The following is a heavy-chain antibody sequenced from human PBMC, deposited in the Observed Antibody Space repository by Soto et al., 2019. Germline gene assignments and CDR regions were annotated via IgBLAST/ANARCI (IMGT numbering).Heavy chain of an antibody. D-gene: IGHD3-22*01. J-gene: IGHJ4*02. Sequence: GGSLRLSCAASGFTFSSYGMHWVRQAPGKGLEWVAVISYDGSNKYYADSVKGRFTISRDNSKKTLYLQMNSLRAEDTAVYYCAKANYDSSGSMDYWGQGTLVTVSS. CDR1: GFTFSSYG. CDR2: ISYDGSNK. V-gene: IGHV3-30*18. CDR3: AKANYDSSGSMDY.